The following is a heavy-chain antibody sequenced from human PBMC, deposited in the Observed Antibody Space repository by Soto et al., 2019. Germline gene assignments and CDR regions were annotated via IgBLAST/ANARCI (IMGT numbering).Heavy chain of an antibody. CDR2: ISSSGSTI. Sequence: GGSLRLSCAASGFTFSDYYMSWIRQAPGKGLEWVSYISSSGSTIYYADSVKGRFTISRDNAKNSLYLQMNSLRAEDTAVYYCARDFQGIAAADAFDIWGQGTMVTVSS. CDR1: GFTFSDYY. V-gene: IGHV3-11*01. CDR3: ARDFQGIAAADAFDI. J-gene: IGHJ3*02. D-gene: IGHD6-13*01.